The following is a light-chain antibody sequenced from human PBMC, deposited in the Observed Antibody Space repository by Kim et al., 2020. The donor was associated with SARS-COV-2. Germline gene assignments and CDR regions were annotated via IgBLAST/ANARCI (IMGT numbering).Light chain of an antibody. CDR1: SIGSKS. CDR2: YDS. CDR3: QVWDSSSDHRVV. Sequence: PGKTARITWGGESIGSKSVHWYQQKPGQAPVLVIYYDSDRPSGIPERFSGSNSGNTATLTISRVEAGDEADYYCQVWDSSSDHRVVFGGGTQLTVL. V-gene: IGLV3-21*04. J-gene: IGLJ2*01.